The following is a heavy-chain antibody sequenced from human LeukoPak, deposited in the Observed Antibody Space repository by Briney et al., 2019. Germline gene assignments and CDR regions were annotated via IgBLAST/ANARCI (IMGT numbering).Heavy chain of an antibody. V-gene: IGHV1-69*05. CDR3: AREFCSGGGCYYYGMDV. Sequence: SVKVSCKASGGTFSSYAISWVRQAPGQGLEWMGGIIPIFGTANYAQKFQGRVTMITDTSTSTAYLELRRLRSDDTAIYYCAREFCSGGGCYYYGMDVWGQGTTVTVS. CDR1: GGTFSSYA. J-gene: IGHJ6*02. D-gene: IGHD2-15*01. CDR2: IIPIFGTA.